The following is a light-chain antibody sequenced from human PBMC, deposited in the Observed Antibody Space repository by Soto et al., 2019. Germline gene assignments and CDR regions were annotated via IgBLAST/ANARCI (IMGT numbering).Light chain of an antibody. Sequence: AIQMTQSPSSVSASTGDRVTISCRATQSIYTYLAWYQQKPGKPPNLLIYAASTLQSGVPSRFNGSGSGTAVTLTITALLSEDSASYYCHQNFNYPRTFGQGTKVEI. V-gene: IGKV1-8*01. CDR3: HQNFNYPRT. J-gene: IGKJ1*01. CDR1: QSIYTY. CDR2: AAS.